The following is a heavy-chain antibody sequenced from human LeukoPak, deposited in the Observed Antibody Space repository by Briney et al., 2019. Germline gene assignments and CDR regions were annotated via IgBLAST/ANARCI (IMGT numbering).Heavy chain of an antibody. J-gene: IGHJ4*02. CDR3: ASHASYYYDSSGYRHFDF. D-gene: IGHD3-22*01. Sequence: PGGSLRLSCVASGLTFEDYALSWVRQAPGKGLEWVSGINWNGGSTGYADSVKGRFTISRDNAKNSLYLQMNSLRAEGTALYYCASHASYYYDSSGYRHFDFWGQGTLVTVSS. CDR1: GLTFEDYA. V-gene: IGHV3-20*04. CDR2: INWNGGST.